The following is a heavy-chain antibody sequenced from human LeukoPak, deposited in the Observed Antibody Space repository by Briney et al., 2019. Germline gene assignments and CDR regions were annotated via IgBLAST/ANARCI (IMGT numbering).Heavy chain of an antibody. V-gene: IGHV3-48*03. CDR3: ARDLGDYYDSSSYTQFDY. J-gene: IGHJ4*02. Sequence: RSGGSLRLSCAASVFTFSSYEMNWVRQAPGKGLEWVSYISSSGSTIYYADSVKGRFTISRDNAKNSLYLQMNSLRAEDTAVYYCARDLGDYYDSSSYTQFDYWGQGTLVTVSS. CDR1: VFTFSSYE. D-gene: IGHD3-22*01. CDR2: ISSSGSTI.